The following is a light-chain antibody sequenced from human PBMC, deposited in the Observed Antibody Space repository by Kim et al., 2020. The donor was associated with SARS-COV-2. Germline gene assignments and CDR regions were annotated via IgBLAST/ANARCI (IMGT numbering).Light chain of an antibody. V-gene: IGKV6-21*01. Sequence: SVTPREKVTITCRASQRIGSNLHWYQQKPDQAPKLLIKYASQSLSGVPSRFSGGGSGTDFTLTINSLEAEDAATYYCHQSSSLPYTFGQGTKLEIK. J-gene: IGKJ2*01. CDR2: YAS. CDR3: HQSSSLPYT. CDR1: QRIGSN.